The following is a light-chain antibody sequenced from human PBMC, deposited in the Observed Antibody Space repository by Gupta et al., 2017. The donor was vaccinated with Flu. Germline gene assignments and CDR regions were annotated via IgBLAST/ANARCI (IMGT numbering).Light chain of an antibody. V-gene: IGLV2-14*01. CDR1: SSDVGGYNY. CDR3: SSYTSSSTRV. CDR2: EVS. Sequence: SALPQPASVSASPGQSTTISCTGTSSDVGGYNYVSWYQQPPGKAPKLMIYEVSNRPPGVANRFSGSKSGNTASLTISGLQAEDEADYYCSSYTSSSTRVFGGGTKLTVL. J-gene: IGLJ2*01.